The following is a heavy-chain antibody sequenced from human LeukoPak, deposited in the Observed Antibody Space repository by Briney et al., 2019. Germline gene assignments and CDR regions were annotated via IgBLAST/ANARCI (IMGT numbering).Heavy chain of an antibody. CDR2: IRSNAEGRPT. V-gene: IGHV3-15*01. CDR3: VWSVLNWFDT. CDR1: GFAFSVYA. D-gene: IGHD3-3*01. J-gene: IGHJ5*02. Sequence: NAGGSLRLSCTASGFAFSVYAMSWLRQPPGKGLEWVGRIRSNAEGRPTDYGAAVRGRFTISRDDSKTTIYLQMDSLKTEDTAVYYCVWSVLNWFDTWGQGNLVTV.